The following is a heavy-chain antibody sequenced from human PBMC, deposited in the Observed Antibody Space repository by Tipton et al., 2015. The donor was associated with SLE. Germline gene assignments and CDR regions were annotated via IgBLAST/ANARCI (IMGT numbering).Heavy chain of an antibody. CDR3: TTLPETHTVTTDYFDY. CDR2: IKSKTDGGTT. CDR1: GFTFDDYA. J-gene: IGHJ4*02. V-gene: IGHV3-15*01. Sequence: SLRLSCAASGFTFDDYAMHWVRQAPGKGLEWVGRIKSKTDGGTTDYAAPVKGRFTISRDDSKNTLYLQMNSLKTEDTAVYYCTTLPETHTVTTDYFDYWGQGTLVTVSS. D-gene: IGHD4-11*01.